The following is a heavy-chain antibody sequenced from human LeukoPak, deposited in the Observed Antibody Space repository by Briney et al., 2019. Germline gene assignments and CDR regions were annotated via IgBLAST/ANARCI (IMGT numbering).Heavy chain of an antibody. V-gene: IGHV4-59*08. CDR3: ARYGSGSYSDDHFQH. D-gene: IGHD3-10*01. CDR2: IYYSGST. Sequence: SETLSLTCTVSGGSISSYYWSWIRQPPGKGLEWIGFIYYSGSTKYNPSLKSRVTISVYTSKNQFSLKLTSVTAADTAVYYCARYGSGSYSDDHFQHWGQGTLVTVSS. CDR1: GGSISSYY. J-gene: IGHJ1*01.